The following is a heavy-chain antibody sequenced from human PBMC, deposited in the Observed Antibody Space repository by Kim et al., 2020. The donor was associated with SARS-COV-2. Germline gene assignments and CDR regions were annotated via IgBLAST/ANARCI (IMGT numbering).Heavy chain of an antibody. CDR1: GFTFSSYA. V-gene: IGHV3-30*04. CDR3: AREGIYYGSGSDFDY. J-gene: IGHJ4*02. Sequence: GGSLRLSCAASGFTFSSYAMHWVRQAPGKGLEWVAVISYDGSNKYYADSVKGRFTISRDNSKNTLYLQMNSLRAEDTAVYYCAREGIYYGSGSDFDYWGQGALVTVSS. CDR2: ISYDGSNK. D-gene: IGHD3-10*01.